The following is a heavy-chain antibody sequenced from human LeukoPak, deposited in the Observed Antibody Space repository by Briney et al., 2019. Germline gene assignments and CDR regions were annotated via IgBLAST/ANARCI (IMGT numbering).Heavy chain of an antibody. CDR1: GFTFSSYA. D-gene: IGHD3-10*01. J-gene: IGHJ5*02. Sequence: GGSLRLSCAASGFTFSSYAMNWVRQAPGKGLEWVAVISYDGSNKYYADSVKGRFTISRDNSKNTLYLQMNSLRAEDTAVYYCASSASGSDWFDPWGQGTLVTVSS. CDR2: ISYDGSNK. CDR3: ASSASGSDWFDP. V-gene: IGHV3-30*04.